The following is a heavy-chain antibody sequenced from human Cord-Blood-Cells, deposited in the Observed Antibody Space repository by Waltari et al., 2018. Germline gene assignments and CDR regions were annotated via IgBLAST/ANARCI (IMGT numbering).Heavy chain of an antibody. J-gene: IGHJ6*04. CDR2: INHSGST. CDR3: ARYGASMDV. CDR1: GGSFGGYY. V-gene: IGHV4-34*01. D-gene: IGHD3-10*01. Sequence: QVQLQQWGAGLLKPSATLSLTCAVYGGSFGGYYWSWIRQPPGKGLEWLGEINHSGSTNYNPSLKSRVTISVDTSKNQFSLKLSSVTAADTAVYYCARYGASMDVWGKGTTVTVSS.